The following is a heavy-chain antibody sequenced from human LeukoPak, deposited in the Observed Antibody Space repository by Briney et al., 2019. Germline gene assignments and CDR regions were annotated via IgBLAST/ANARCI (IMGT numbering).Heavy chain of an antibody. V-gene: IGHV4-39*01. CDR3: ARQPSFTMPLDY. D-gene: IGHD3-3*01. J-gene: IGHJ4*02. Sequence: PSETLSLTCSVSGGSISSSSYYWGWIRQSPGKGLEWIGSIYYSGSTYYNPSLKSRVTMSVDTSKNQFSLKLRSVTAADTAVYYCARQPSFTMPLDYWGQGTLVTVSS. CDR1: GGSISSSSYY. CDR2: IYYSGST.